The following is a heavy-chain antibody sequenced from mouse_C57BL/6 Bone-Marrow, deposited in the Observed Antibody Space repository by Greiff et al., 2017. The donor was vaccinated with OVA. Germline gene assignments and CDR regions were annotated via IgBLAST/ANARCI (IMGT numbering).Heavy chain of an antibody. CDR1: GYSITSGYY. D-gene: IGHD1-1*01. J-gene: IGHJ2*01. Sequence: EVKLMESGPGLVKPSQSLSLTCSVTGYSITSGYYWNWIRQFPGNKLEWMGYISYDGSNNYNPSLKNRISITRDTSKNQFFLKLNSVTTEDTATYYCARGEAYGTLDYWGQGTTLTVSS. CDR2: ISYDGSN. CDR3: ARGEAYGTLDY. V-gene: IGHV3-6*01.